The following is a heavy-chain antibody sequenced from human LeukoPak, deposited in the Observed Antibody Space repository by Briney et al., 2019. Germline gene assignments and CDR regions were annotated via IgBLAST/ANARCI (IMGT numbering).Heavy chain of an antibody. CDR3: ATHPPKVCTGGSCTDY. CDR1: GGSISSYS. Sequence: PSETLSLTCTVSGGSISSYSWSWIRQPPGKGLEWIGYIYYSGSTNYNPSLKSRVTISVDMSKNQFSLKLSSVTAADTAVYYCATHPPKVCTGGSCTDYWGQGTLVTVSS. CDR2: IYYSGST. V-gene: IGHV4-59*01. D-gene: IGHD2-15*01. J-gene: IGHJ4*02.